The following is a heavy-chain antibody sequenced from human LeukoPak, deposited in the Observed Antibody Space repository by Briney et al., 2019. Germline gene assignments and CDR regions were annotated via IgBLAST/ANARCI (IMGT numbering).Heavy chain of an antibody. CDR3: ASASYYYGSGSIPPWDY. CDR2: ISSSSYT. Sequence: GGSLRLSCAASGFTFSDYYMSWIRQAPGKGLEWGSYISSSSYTNYADSVKGRFTISRDNAKNSLYLQMNSLRAEDTAVYYCASASYYYGSGSIPPWDYWGQGTLVTVSS. CDR1: GFTFSDYY. D-gene: IGHD3-10*01. J-gene: IGHJ4*02. V-gene: IGHV3-11*03.